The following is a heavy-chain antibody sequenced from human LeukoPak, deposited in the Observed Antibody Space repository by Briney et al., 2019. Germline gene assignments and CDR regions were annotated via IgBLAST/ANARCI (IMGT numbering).Heavy chain of an antibody. CDR1: GITLSNYG. J-gene: IGHJ4*02. CDR3: AKRGVVIRVILVGFHKEAYYFDS. CDR2: ISDSAGRT. V-gene: IGHV3-23*01. D-gene: IGHD3-22*01. Sequence: GGSLRLSCAVSGITLSNYGMSWVRQAPGKGLEWVAGISDSAGRTKYADSLKGRFTISRDNPKKTLYLQMNSLRAEDTAVYFCAKRGVVIRVILVGFHKEAYYFDSWGQGALVTVSS.